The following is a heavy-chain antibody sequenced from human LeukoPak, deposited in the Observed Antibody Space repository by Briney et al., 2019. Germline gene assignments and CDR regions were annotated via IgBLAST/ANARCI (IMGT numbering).Heavy chain of an antibody. J-gene: IGHJ4*02. D-gene: IGHD1-26*01. CDR2: ISGSGGST. Sequence: QPGGSLRLSCVASGFTFSSYAMSWVRQAPGKGLEGVSAISGSGGSTYYADSVKGRFTTSRDNSKNTLYLQMNSLTAEDTAVYYCAGRSGAKDYWGQGTLVTVSS. CDR1: GFTFSSYA. V-gene: IGHV3-23*01. CDR3: AGRSGAKDY.